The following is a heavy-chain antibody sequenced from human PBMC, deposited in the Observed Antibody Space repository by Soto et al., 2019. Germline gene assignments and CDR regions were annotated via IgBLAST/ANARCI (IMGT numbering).Heavy chain of an antibody. CDR2: IYYSGST. V-gene: IGHV4-30-4*01. J-gene: IGHJ4*02. D-gene: IGHD4-17*01. CDR1: GGSISSGDYY. CDR3: ASPRAGDYPPGYDY. Sequence: SETLSLTCTVYGGSISSGDYYWSWIRQPPGKGLEWIGYIYYSGSTHYNPSLKSRVTISVDTSKNQFSLKLSSVTAADTAVYYCASPRAGDYPPGYDYWGQGTLVTVSS.